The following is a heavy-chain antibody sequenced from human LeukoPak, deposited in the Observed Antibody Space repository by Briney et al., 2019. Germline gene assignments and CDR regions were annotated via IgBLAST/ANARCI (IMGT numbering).Heavy chain of an antibody. CDR3: ARLTTMTTTGGPFDY. Sequence: GGSLRLSCAASGFTFSSYAMNWVRQAPGKGLEWVSAISGTGGSTYYVDSVKGRFTISRDNSKNTLYLQMNSLRAEDTAVYYCARLTTMTTTGGPFDYWGQGTLVTVSS. V-gene: IGHV3-23*01. J-gene: IGHJ4*02. CDR1: GFTFSSYA. CDR2: ISGTGGST. D-gene: IGHD4-17*01.